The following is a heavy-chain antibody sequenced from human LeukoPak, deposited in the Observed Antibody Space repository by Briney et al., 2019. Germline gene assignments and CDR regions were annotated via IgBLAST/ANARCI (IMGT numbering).Heavy chain of an antibody. V-gene: IGHV3-48*01. CDR1: GFTFSSYS. Sequence: SGGSLRLSCAVSGFTFSSYSMNWVRQAPGKGLEWISYIYTNNSTRYYADSVKGRFTISRDNAKNSLYLQMNSLKTEDTAVYYCTTDTGSGWYYYGMDVWGQGTTVTFSS. CDR3: TTDTGSGWYYYGMDV. D-gene: IGHD6-19*01. CDR2: IYTNNSTR. J-gene: IGHJ6*02.